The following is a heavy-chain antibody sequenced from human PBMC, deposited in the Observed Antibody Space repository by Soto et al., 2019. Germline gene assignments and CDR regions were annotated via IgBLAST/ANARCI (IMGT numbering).Heavy chain of an antibody. D-gene: IGHD3-10*01. CDR3: AKGGVTMVRGLFDY. V-gene: IGHV3-23*01. Sequence: EVQLLESGGGLVQPGGSLRLSCAASGLTFNTFAMSWVRQAPGKGLEWVSGISGSGGDTYYADAVKGRFTISRDNSKNTLYLQMNSLRAEDTAVYYCAKGGVTMVRGLFDYWGQGTLVTVSP. J-gene: IGHJ4*02. CDR2: ISGSGGDT. CDR1: GLTFNTFA.